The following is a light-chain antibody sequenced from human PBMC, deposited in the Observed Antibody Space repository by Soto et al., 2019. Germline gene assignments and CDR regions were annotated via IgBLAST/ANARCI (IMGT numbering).Light chain of an antibody. CDR1: ESVTNY. J-gene: IGKJ1*01. CDR3: QQYNNWPWT. Sequence: EIVLTQSPATLSLSPGERGTLSSRASESVTNYLAWYQQKPGQAPRLLVYDVSNRAPGFPARFSGSGSGTDFTLSISSLQSEDFAVYYCQQYNNWPWTFGQGTKVDIK. V-gene: IGKV3-11*01. CDR2: DVS.